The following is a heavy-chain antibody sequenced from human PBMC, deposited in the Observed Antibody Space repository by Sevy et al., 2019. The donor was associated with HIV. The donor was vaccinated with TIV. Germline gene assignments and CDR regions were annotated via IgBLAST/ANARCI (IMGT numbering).Heavy chain of an antibody. CDR1: GGSITSLY. J-gene: IGHJ4*02. CDR2: IYYNGHI. D-gene: IGHD1-26*01. V-gene: IGHV4-59*08. CDR3: AGENAWGRGYS. Sequence: SETLSLTCTVSGGSITSLYWNWIRQSPGKGLEWIANIYYNGHINYNPSLKSRVTLSLDKSKKQFSLRLSSVTAADTAMYYCAGENAWGRGYSWGQGTLVTVSS.